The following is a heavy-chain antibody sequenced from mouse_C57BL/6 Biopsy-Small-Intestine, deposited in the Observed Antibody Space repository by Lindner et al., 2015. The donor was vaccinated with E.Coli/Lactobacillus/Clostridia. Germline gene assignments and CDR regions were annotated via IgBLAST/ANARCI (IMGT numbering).Heavy chain of an antibody. CDR3: TKCGGVRDFGY. V-gene: IGHV1S16*01. CDR2: INPNNGDT. J-gene: IGHJ3*01. CDR1: GYTFTNYW. D-gene: IGHD5-1*01. Sequence: VQLQESGAELVKPGASVKVSCKASGYTFTNYWMHWVKQRPGQGLEWIGEINPNNGDTNYNEKFKNRTTLTVDKSSNTAYMQLSSLTFEDSAVYYCTKCGGVRDFGYWGQGTLVTVSA.